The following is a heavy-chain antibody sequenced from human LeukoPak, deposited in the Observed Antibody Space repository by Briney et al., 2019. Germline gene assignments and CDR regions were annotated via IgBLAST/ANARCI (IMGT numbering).Heavy chain of an antibody. Sequence: SGPTLVKPTQTLTLTCTFSGLSLSTSGVGVGWIRQPPGKALEWLALLYWNDDKRYSPSLRSRLTIAKDTSKNQVVLTMTNMDPVDTATYYCAHSTGFIDYWGQGTLVTVS. J-gene: IGHJ4*02. D-gene: IGHD3-10*01. CDR1: GLSLSTSGVG. CDR2: LYWNDDK. V-gene: IGHV2-5*01. CDR3: AHSTGFIDY.